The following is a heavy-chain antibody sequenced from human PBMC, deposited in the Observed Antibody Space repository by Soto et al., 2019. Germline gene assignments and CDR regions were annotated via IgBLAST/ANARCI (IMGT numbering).Heavy chain of an antibody. CDR1: GFTFSDYY. V-gene: IGHV3-11*05. D-gene: IGHD1-26*01. J-gene: IGHJ4*02. Sequence: QVQLVESGGGLVKPGGSLRLSCAVSGFTFSDYYMSWIRQAPGEGLEWLSYISSSSSDTNYADSVKGRFTSSRDNAKRTLYLQMESLRVEDTAVYYCVRDIERVGATRYFDHWGQGTRVTVSS. CDR3: VRDIERVGATRYFDH. CDR2: ISSSSSDT.